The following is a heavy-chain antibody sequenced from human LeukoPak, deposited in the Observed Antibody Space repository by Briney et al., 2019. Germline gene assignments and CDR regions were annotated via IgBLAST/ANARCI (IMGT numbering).Heavy chain of an antibody. CDR3: ARLSTAVYFDY. V-gene: IGHV4-39*01. CDR1: GGSIRSSSYS. Sequence: SETLSLTCTVSGGSIRSSSYSWGWIRQPSGKGLEWIGSLYYSGNSYYNPSLKSRVAISVDTSKNQFSLKLSSVTAAETAVYYCARLSTAVYFDYWGQGTLVTVSS. CDR2: LYYSGNS. J-gene: IGHJ4*02.